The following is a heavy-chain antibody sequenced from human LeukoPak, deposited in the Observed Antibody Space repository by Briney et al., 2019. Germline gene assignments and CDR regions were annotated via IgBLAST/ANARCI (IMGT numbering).Heavy chain of an antibody. CDR1: GFTFSSYI. V-gene: IGHV3-21*01. Sequence: KPGGSLRVSCAASGFTFSSYIMSAVREAPGKGLEWVSSISSSSSYIYYADSVKGRFTISRDNAKNSLYLQMNSLRAEDTAVYYCARARSGGRYMDVWGKGTTVTVSS. J-gene: IGHJ6*03. D-gene: IGHD2-15*01. CDR2: ISSSSSYI. CDR3: ARARSGGRYMDV.